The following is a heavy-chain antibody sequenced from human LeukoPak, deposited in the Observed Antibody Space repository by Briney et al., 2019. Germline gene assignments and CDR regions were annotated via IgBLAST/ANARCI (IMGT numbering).Heavy chain of an antibody. D-gene: IGHD1-26*01. CDR2: GSYSGST. J-gene: IGHJ4*02. CDR1: GGSISSYY. V-gene: IGHV4-59*01. Sequence: SETLSLTCAVYGGSISSYYWNWIRQPPGKGLEWIGYGSYSGSTDYNPSLKSRVTISVDTSKNQFSLKLSSVTAADTAVYYCARAYGSYSFDYWGQGTLVTVSS. CDR3: ARAYGSYSFDY.